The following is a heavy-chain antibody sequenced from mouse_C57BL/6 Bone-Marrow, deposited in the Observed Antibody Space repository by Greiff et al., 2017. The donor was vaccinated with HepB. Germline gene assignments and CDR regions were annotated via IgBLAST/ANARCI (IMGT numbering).Heavy chain of an antibody. Sequence: EVMLVESGEGLVKPGGSLKLSCAASGFTFSSYAMSWVRQTPEKRLEWVAYISSGGDYIYYADTVKGRFTISRDNARNTLYLQMSSLKSEDTAMYYCTRDPDYYGSSYGYAMDYWGQGTSVTVSS. V-gene: IGHV5-9-1*02. D-gene: IGHD1-1*01. CDR3: TRDPDYYGSSYGYAMDY. CDR1: GFTFSSYA. CDR2: ISSGGDYI. J-gene: IGHJ4*01.